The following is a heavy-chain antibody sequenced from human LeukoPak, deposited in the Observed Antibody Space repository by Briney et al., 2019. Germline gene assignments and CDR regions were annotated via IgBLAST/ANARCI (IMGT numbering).Heavy chain of an antibody. CDR3: ARGFEADDY. J-gene: IGHJ4*02. D-gene: IGHD3-10*01. CDR1: GGTFSSYA. CDR2: IIPIFGTA. V-gene: IGHV1-69*05. Sequence: ASVKVSCKASGGTFSSYAISWVRQAPGQGLEWMGGIIPIFGTANYAQKFQGRVTMTTDTSTSTAYMELRSLRSDDTAVYYCARGFEADDYWGQGTLVTVSS.